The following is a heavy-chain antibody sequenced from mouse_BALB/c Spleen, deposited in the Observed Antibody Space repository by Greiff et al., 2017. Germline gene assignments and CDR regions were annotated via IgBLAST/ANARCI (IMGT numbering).Heavy chain of an antibody. Sequence: EVKLMESGGGLVKPGGSLKLSCAASGFTFSDYYMYWVRQTPEKRLEWVATISDGGSYTYYPDSVKGRFTISRDNAKNNLYLQMSSLKSEDTAMYYCARDGMGFAYWGQGTLVTVSA. CDR1: GFTFSDYY. J-gene: IGHJ3*01. V-gene: IGHV5-4*02. CDR2: ISDGGSYT. CDR3: ARDGMGFAY. D-gene: IGHD2-3*01.